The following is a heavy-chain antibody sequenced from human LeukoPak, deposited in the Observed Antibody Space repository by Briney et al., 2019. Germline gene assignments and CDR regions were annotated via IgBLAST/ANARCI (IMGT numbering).Heavy chain of an antibody. CDR2: IDYSAST. V-gene: IGHV4-59*01. D-gene: IGHD1-26*01. J-gene: IGHJ3*02. CDR1: GGSISTYY. CDR3: ARDSRRELLHAFDI. Sequence: KPSETLSLTCTVSGGSISTYYWSWIRQPPGKGLEWIAYIDYSASTNYNPSLKSRVTISVDTSKNQFSLKLSSVTAADTAVYYCARDSRRELLHAFDIWGQGTMVIVSS.